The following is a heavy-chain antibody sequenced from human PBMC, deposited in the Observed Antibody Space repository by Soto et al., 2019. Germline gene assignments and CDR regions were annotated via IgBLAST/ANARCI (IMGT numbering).Heavy chain of an antibody. V-gene: IGHV3-21*01. CDR1: GFTFSSYS. CDR2: ISSSSSYI. J-gene: IGHJ4*02. D-gene: IGHD6-19*01. CDR3: AREYSSGWHVGNIDY. Sequence: GGSLRLSCAASGFTFSSYSMNWVRQAPGKGLEWVSSISSSSSYIYYADSVKGRFTISRDNAKNSLYLQMNSLRAEDTAVYYCAREYSSGWHVGNIDYWGQGTLVTVSS.